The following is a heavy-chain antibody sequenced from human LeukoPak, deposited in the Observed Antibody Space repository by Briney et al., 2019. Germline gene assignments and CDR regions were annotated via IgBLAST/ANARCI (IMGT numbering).Heavy chain of an antibody. CDR3: AHSRNFPLVAGPLEY. V-gene: IGHV2-5*02. J-gene: IGHJ4*02. CDR2: IYWDDDK. D-gene: IGHD3-3*01. CDR1: GFSFSTTGVG. Sequence: SGPTLVKPTQTLTLTCSFSGFSFSTTGVGVGWIRQPPGKALEWLALIYWDDDKYYNPSMNSRPSITRDTSKNQVVLTLTNLDPLDTATYYCAHSRNFPLVAGPLEYWGQGTLVTVSS.